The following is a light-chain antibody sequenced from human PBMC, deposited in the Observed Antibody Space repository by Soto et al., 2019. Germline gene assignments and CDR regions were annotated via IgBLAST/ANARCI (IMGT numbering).Light chain of an antibody. J-gene: IGKJ3*01. V-gene: IGKV3-20*01. CDR3: LEGFT. Sequence: EIVLTQSPGTLSLSPGERATLSCRASQSVSSSYLAWYQQKPGQAPRLLIYGASSRATGIPDRFSGSGSGTDFTLTISRLEPEDFALYYCLEGFTFGPGTKVDIK. CDR2: GAS. CDR1: QSVSSSY.